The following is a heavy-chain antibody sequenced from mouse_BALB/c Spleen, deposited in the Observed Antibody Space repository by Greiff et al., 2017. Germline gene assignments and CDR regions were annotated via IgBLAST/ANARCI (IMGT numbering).Heavy chain of an antibody. CDR1: GYSITSDYA. Sequence: EVQLQESGPGLVKPSQSLSLTCTVTGYSITSDYAWNWIRQFPGNKLEWMGYISYSGSTSYNPSLKSRISITRDTSKNQFFLQLNSVTTEDTATYYCAKREGTGAMDYWGQGTSVTVSS. CDR3: AKREGTGAMDY. V-gene: IGHV3-2*02. J-gene: IGHJ4*01. CDR2: ISYSGST. D-gene: IGHD3-3*01.